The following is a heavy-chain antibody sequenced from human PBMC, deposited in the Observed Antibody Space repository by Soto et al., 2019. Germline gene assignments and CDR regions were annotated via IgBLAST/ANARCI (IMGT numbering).Heavy chain of an antibody. V-gene: IGHV1-69*15. CDR1: GGTFSSYA. CDR3: AKTPDPYSSSNYYYYGMDV. Sequence: QVQLVQSGAEVKKPGSSVKVSCKASGGTFSSYAITWVRQAPGQGLEWMGRIIPIFGTTNYAQKFQGRVTNNEDESTSTAYMDLSSLRSDDTAVYYCAKTPDPYSSSNYYYYGMDVWGQGTTVTVSS. CDR2: IIPIFGTT. D-gene: IGHD6-6*01. J-gene: IGHJ6*02.